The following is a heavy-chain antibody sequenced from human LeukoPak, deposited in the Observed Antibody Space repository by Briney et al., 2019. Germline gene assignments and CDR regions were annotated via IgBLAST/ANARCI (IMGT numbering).Heavy chain of an antibody. CDR2: ISTSSSYI. Sequence: GGSLRLSCAASGFTFSSYNMNWVRQAPGKGLEWVPFISTSSSYIYYADSVKGRFTISRDNAKNSLYLQMNSLRAEDTAVYYCARDVTAVTSYLFDYWGQGTLSPSPQ. J-gene: IGHJ4*02. CDR3: ARDVTAVTSYLFDY. V-gene: IGHV3-21*01. D-gene: IGHD4-17*01. CDR1: GFTFSSYN.